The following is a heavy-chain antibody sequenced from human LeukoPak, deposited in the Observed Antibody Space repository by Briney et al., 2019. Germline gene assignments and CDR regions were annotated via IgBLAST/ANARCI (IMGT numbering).Heavy chain of an antibody. V-gene: IGHV3-48*01. Sequence: GGSLRLSCAASGFTFSRYSMNWVSQAPGKGLEWVSYISSSSSTIYYADSVKGRFTISRDNGKNSLYLQMNSLRAEDTAVYYCARDSLYDSSGYYYGDAFDIWGQGTMVTVSS. CDR3: ARDSLYDSSGYYYGDAFDI. D-gene: IGHD3-22*01. CDR1: GFTFSRYS. CDR2: ISSSSSTI. J-gene: IGHJ3*02.